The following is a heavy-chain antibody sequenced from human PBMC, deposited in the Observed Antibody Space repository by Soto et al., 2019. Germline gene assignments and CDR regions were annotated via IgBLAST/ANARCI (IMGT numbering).Heavy chain of an antibody. CDR2: ISSSSSSI. Sequence: GGSLRLSCEASGFTFSNYYMPWVRQAPGKGLEWVSYISSSSSSIDYADSVQGRFSISRDNAKSSLYLQMNSLRDEDTAVYYCARRYSSTSRTMDVWGQGTTVTVSS. V-gene: IGHV3-48*02. CDR3: ARRYSSTSRTMDV. D-gene: IGHD6-13*01. J-gene: IGHJ6*02. CDR1: GFTFSNYY.